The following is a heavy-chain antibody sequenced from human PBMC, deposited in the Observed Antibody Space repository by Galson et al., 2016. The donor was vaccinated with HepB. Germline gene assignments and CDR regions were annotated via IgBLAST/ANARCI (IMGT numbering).Heavy chain of an antibody. V-gene: IGHV4-39*07. CDR2: IYYSGAS. Sequence: TLSLTCTVSGASITNSNYYWGWIRQPPGKGPEWIGTIYYSGASYYNPSLKTRVTVSDTAKDQFSLKVTSVTAADTAVYFCASGSNYDHFDYWGQGTLVTVSS. CDR3: ASGSNYDHFDY. D-gene: IGHD3-16*01. J-gene: IGHJ4*02. CDR1: GASITNSNYY.